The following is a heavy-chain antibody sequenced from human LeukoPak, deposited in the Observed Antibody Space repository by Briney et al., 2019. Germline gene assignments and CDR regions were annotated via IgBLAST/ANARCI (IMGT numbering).Heavy chain of an antibody. J-gene: IGHJ4*02. CDR1: GGSISSSSYY. V-gene: IGHV4-39*07. CDR3: ARDVSGVLAAGVFDY. D-gene: IGHD6-13*01. Sequence: SETLSLTCTVSGGSISSSSYYWGWIRQPPGKGLEWIGSIYYSGSTYYNPSLKSRVTISVDTSKNQFSLKLSSVTAADTAVYYCARDVSGVLAAGVFDYWGQGTLVTVSS. CDR2: IYYSGST.